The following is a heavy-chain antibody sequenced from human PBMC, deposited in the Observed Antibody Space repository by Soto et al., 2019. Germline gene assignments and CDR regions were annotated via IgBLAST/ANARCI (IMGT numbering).Heavy chain of an antibody. CDR1: GFTFSTDT. Sequence: EVLLVESGGGLVQPGGSLRLSFVASGFTFSTDTMNWVRQAPGKGLEWVAHISTSGATRYYADSVKGRFTISRDNAKTSLYLQQDSLRNEDTAVYYCARFFGSGFDYWGQGTLVTVSS. J-gene: IGHJ4*02. V-gene: IGHV3-48*02. CDR3: ARFFGSGFDY. CDR2: ISTSGATR. D-gene: IGHD6-19*01.